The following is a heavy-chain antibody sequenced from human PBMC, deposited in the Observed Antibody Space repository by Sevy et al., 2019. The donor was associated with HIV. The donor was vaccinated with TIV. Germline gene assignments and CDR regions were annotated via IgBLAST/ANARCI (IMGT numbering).Heavy chain of an antibody. V-gene: IGHV3-33*01. Sequence: GGSLRLSCAASGFTFSSYGMHWVRQAPGKGLEWVAVIWYDGSNKYYADSVKGRFTISRDNSKNTLYLQMNSLRAEDTAVYYCARDISTGPDYSDYEDWGQGTLVTVSS. D-gene: IGHD4-17*01. CDR1: GFTFSSYG. J-gene: IGHJ4*02. CDR3: ARDISTGPDYSDYED. CDR2: IWYDGSNK.